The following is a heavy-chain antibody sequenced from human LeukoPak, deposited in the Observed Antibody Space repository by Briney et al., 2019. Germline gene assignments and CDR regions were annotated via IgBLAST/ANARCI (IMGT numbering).Heavy chain of an antibody. D-gene: IGHD1-26*01. Sequence: SQTLSLTCAISGDSVSSNSAAWNWIRQSPSRGLEWLGRTYYRSKWYNDYAVSVKSRITINPDTSKNQFSLQLNSVTPEDTAVYYCAREEWESGRPQGEAFDIWGQGTMVTVSS. CDR2: TYYRSKWYN. V-gene: IGHV6-1*01. CDR1: GDSVSSNSAA. J-gene: IGHJ3*02. CDR3: AREEWESGRPQGEAFDI.